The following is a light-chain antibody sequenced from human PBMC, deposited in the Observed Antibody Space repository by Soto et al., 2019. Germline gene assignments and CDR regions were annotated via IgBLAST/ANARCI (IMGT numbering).Light chain of an antibody. CDR2: YTS. CDR1: QTITSN. CDR3: QQYGSSGT. J-gene: IGKJ1*01. V-gene: IGKV3-20*01. Sequence: EVVMTQSPATLSVSPGNTVTLSCRANQTITSNLAWYQQKPGQAPRLLIYYTSNRATGIPARFSGSGSGTDFTLTISRLEPEDFAVYYCQQYGSSGTFGQGTMVDIK.